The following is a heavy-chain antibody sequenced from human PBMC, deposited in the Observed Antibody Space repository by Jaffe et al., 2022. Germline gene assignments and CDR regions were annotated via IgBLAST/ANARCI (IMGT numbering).Heavy chain of an antibody. CDR3: ARGNSAYSGSYLDFNYPSDNWFDP. CDR2: IYHSGST. CDR1: GYSISSGYY. D-gene: IGHD3-10*01. V-gene: IGHV4-38-2*01. J-gene: IGHJ5*02. Sequence: QVQLQESGPGLVKPSETLSLTCAVSGYSISSGYYWGWIRQPPGKGLEWIGSIYHSGSTYYNPSLKSRVTISVDTSKNQFSLKLSSVTAADTAVYYCARGNSAYSGSYLDFNYPSDNWFDPWGQGTLVTVSS.